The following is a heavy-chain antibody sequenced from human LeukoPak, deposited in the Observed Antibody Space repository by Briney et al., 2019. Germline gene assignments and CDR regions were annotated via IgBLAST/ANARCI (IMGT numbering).Heavy chain of an antibody. V-gene: IGHV1-69*13. Sequence: GASVKVSCQASRYTFTKYFTQWVRQAPGQGLEWMGGIMPVFGSANYAQNLQGRVTITADESTNTAYMELSSLRSEDTAVYYCARDRRYSNYYYYYMDVWGKGTTVTVSS. CDR3: ARDRRYSNYYYYYMDV. CDR1: RYTFTKYF. J-gene: IGHJ6*03. D-gene: IGHD4-11*01. CDR2: IMPVFGSA.